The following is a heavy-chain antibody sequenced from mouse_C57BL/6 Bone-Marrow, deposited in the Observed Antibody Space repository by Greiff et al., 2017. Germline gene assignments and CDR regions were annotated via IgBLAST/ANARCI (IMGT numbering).Heavy chain of an antibody. Sequence: EVQLQEPGGGLVQPGGSLKLSCAASGFTFSDYGMAWVRQAPRQGPEWVAFISTFAYSIYYEDTVTGRFTISREKAKNTLYLEMSSLRSEDTDMYDCARPKITTVVDDWYFDVWGTGTTVTVSS. CDR2: ISTFAYSI. D-gene: IGHD1-1*01. J-gene: IGHJ1*03. CDR1: GFTFSDYG. V-gene: IGHV5-15*01. CDR3: ARPKITTVVDDWYFDV.